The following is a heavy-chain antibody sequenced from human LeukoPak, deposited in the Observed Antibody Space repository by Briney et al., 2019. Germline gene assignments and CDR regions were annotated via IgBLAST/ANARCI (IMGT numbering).Heavy chain of an antibody. Sequence: GESLKISCKGSGYSFTSYWIGWVRQMPGKGLEWMGIIYPGDSDTRYSPSSQGQVTISADKSISTAYLQWSSLKASDTAMYYCARQGSGPAARKNWFDPWGQGTLVTVSS. V-gene: IGHV5-51*01. CDR1: GYSFTSYW. J-gene: IGHJ5*02. D-gene: IGHD2-2*01. CDR3: ARQGSGPAARKNWFDP. CDR2: IYPGDSDT.